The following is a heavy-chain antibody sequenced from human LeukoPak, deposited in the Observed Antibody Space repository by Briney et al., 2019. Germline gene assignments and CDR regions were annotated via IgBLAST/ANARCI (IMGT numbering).Heavy chain of an antibody. J-gene: IGHJ4*02. Sequence: GGSLRLSCAASGFTFDDYAMHWVRQAPGKGLEWVSGISWNSGSIGYADSVKGRFTISRDNAKNSLYLQMNSLRAEDTALYYCAKDSSPVVAVTSLDYWGQGTLVTVSS. CDR3: AKDSSPVVAVTSLDY. CDR1: GFTFDDYA. CDR2: ISWNSGSI. V-gene: IGHV3-9*01. D-gene: IGHD2-15*01.